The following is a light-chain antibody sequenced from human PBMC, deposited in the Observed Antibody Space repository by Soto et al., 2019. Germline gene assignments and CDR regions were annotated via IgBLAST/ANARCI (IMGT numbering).Light chain of an antibody. V-gene: IGKV1-9*01. Sequence: DIQLTQSPSVLSESVGDTVTITCRASQALSNYLAWYQQKPGKAPDLLIYSASTLQSGVPSRFSGSGSETEFSLTIRALQPEDFATYYCQQLSRYPLTVGGGTKVDIK. CDR2: SAS. CDR1: QALSNY. J-gene: IGKJ4*01. CDR3: QQLSRYPLT.